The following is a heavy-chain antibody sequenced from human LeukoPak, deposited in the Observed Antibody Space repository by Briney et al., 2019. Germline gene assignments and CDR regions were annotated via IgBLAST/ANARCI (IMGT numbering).Heavy chain of an antibody. Sequence: GASVKVSCKASGYTFTSYGISWVRLAPGQGLERMGWIDTNTGNPTYAQGFAGRFIFSLDTSVTTTYLQISSLKAEDTAVYYCTRGRDTTGYFVYWGQGTLVTVSS. CDR1: GYTFTSYG. CDR3: TRGRDTTGYFVY. CDR2: IDTNTGNP. D-gene: IGHD3-22*01. J-gene: IGHJ4*02. V-gene: IGHV7-4-1*02.